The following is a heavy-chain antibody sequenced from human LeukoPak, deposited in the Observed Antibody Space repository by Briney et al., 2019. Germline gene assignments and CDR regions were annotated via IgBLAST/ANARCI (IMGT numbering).Heavy chain of an antibody. Sequence: GGSLRLSCAASGFTFDDYAMHWVRQAPGKGLEWVSGISWNSGSIGYADSVKGRFSISRDNAKNSLYLQMNSLRAEDTAVYYCARDPPSDIVVVPAAIGSGYWGQGTLVTVSS. V-gene: IGHV3-9*01. D-gene: IGHD2-2*01. CDR3: ARDPPSDIVVVPAAIGSGY. J-gene: IGHJ4*02. CDR2: ISWNSGSI. CDR1: GFTFDDYA.